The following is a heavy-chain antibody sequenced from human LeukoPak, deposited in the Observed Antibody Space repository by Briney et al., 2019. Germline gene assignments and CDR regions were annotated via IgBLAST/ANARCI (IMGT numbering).Heavy chain of an antibody. J-gene: IGHJ4*02. CDR2: ISSSGSTI. CDR1: GFTFSDYY. D-gene: IGHD3-22*01. Sequence: GGSLRLSCAASGFTFSDYYMSWIRQAPGKGLEWVSYISSSGSTIYYADSVKGRFTISRDNAKNSLYLQMSSLRAEDTAVYYCARDNYYDSSGYSGYWGQGTLVAVSS. V-gene: IGHV3-11*04. CDR3: ARDNYYDSSGYSGY.